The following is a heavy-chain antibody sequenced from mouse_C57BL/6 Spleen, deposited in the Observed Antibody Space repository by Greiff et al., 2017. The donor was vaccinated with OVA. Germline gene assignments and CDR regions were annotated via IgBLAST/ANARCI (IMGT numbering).Heavy chain of an antibody. D-gene: IGHD2-4*01. Sequence: QVQLKESGAELVRPGASVKLSCKASGYTFTDYYINWVKQRPGQGLEWIARIYPGSGNTYYNEKFKGKATLTAEKSSSTAYMQLSSLTSEDSAVYFCARTGGPADYDYEDYWGQGTTLTVSS. V-gene: IGHV1-76*01. CDR1: GYTFTDYY. CDR2: IYPGSGNT. J-gene: IGHJ2*01. CDR3: ARTGGPADYDYEDY.